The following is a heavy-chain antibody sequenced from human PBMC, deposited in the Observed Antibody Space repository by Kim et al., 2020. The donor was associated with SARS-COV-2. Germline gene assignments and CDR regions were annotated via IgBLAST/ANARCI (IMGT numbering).Heavy chain of an antibody. Sequence: ASVKVSCKASGYTFSGYYIHWVRQAPGQGLEWMAWINANNGVTKYSQKFQGRVTLTRDTSISTAYMELSRLRSDDTAVYFCARDPPSTGTSLEFWGQGTL. V-gene: IGHV1-2*02. CDR3: ARDPPSTGTSLEF. CDR2: INANNGVT. CDR1: GYTFSGYY. J-gene: IGHJ4*02. D-gene: IGHD1-1*01.